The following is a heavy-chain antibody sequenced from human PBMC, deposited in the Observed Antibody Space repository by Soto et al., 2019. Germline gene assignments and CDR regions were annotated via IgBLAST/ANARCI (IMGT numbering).Heavy chain of an antibody. V-gene: IGHV3-23*01. CDR2: ISGSGSST. CDR3: AKDKAIAVGPFDP. CDR1: GFTFSSYA. D-gene: IGHD6-19*01. Sequence: SLRLSCAVSGFTFSSYAMSWVRQAPGKGLEWVSAISGSGSSTYHADSVKGRFTISRDNSKNTLYLQMNSLRAEDTALYYCAKDKAIAVGPFDPWGQGTLVTVSS. J-gene: IGHJ5*01.